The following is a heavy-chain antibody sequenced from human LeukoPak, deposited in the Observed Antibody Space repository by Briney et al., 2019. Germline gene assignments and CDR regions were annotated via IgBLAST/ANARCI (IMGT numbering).Heavy chain of an antibody. Sequence: SGGSLRLSCAASGFTFSSYAMSWVRQAPGKGLEWVSAISGSGGSTYYADSVKGRFTISRDNSKNTLYLQMNSLRAEDTAVYYCAKLNTFGGLEPSYFDYWGQGTLVTVSS. V-gene: IGHV3-23*01. CDR3: AKLNTFGGLEPSYFDY. CDR1: GFTFSSYA. J-gene: IGHJ4*02. D-gene: IGHD3-16*01. CDR2: ISGSGGST.